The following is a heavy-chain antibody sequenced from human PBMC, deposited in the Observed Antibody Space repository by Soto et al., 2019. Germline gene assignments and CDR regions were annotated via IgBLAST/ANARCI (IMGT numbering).Heavy chain of an antibody. CDR2: FYCSEST. Sequence: PWETLSLTCTSSGSTISSGPYPWGWIRQPPGGGLEWIGTFYCSESTYYNPSLESRVTISVDASKNQFSLKVSSVTVADTAVYYCARLGGYCSSTSCYGYYGMDVWGQGTTVT. CDR1: GSTISSGPYP. D-gene: IGHD2-2*01. CDR3: ARLGGYCSSTSCYGYYGMDV. V-gene: IGHV4-39*01. J-gene: IGHJ6*02.